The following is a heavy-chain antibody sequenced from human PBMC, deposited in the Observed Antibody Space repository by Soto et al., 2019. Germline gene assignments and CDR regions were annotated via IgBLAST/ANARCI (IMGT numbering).Heavy chain of an antibody. CDR3: ARDPRKVVDTXMVPLVYYYXMDV. CDR2: IIPIFGTA. V-gene: IGHV1-69*05. J-gene: IGHJ6*02. Sequence: SVKVSCKASGGTFSSYAISWVRQAPGQGLEWMGGIIPIFGTANYAQKFQGRVTMTRDTSTSTAYMELSSLRSEDTAVYYCARDPRKVVDTXMVPLVYYYXMDVXGQGTTVTVSS. CDR1: GGTFSSYA. D-gene: IGHD5-18*01.